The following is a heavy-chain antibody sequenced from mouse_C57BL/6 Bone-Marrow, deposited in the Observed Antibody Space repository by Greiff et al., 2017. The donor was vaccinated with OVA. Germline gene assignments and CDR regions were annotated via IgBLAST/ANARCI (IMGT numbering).Heavy chain of an antibody. CDR2: IYPGDGDT. CDR1: GYAFSSSW. Sequence: VQLQQSGPELVKPGASVKISCKASGYAFSSSWMNRVKQRPGKGLEWIGRIYPGDGDTNYNGKFKGKATLTADKSSSTAYMQLSSLTSEDSAVYFCARGTGAMDYWGQGTSVTVSS. J-gene: IGHJ4*01. V-gene: IGHV1-82*01. D-gene: IGHD3-3*01. CDR3: ARGTGAMDY.